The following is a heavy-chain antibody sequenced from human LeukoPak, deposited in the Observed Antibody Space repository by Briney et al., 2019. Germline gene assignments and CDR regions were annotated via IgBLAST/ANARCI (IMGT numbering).Heavy chain of an antibody. CDR2: ISSSSSTI. V-gene: IGHV3-48*01. D-gene: IGHD2-2*01. Sequence: GGSLRLSCAASGFTFSSYSMNWVRQAPGKGLEWVSYISSSSSTIYYADSVKGRFTISRDNAKNSLYLQMNSLRAEDTAVYYCARGGGLTYQLLMVQHWGQGTLVTVSS. CDR3: ARGGGLTYQLLMVQH. CDR1: GFTFSSYS. J-gene: IGHJ1*01.